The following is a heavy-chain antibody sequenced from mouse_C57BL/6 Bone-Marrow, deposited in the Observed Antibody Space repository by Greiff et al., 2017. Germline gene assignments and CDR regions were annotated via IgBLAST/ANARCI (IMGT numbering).Heavy chain of an antibody. CDR2: IDPSDSYT. Sequence: QVQLQQPGAELVMPGASVKLSCKASGYTFTSYWMHWVKQRPGKGLEWIGEIDPSDSYTNYNQKFKGKSTLTVDKSSSTAYMQLSSLTSEDSAVYYCARNDYDSYWYFDVWGTGTTVTVSS. V-gene: IGHV1-69*01. CDR3: ARNDYDSYWYFDV. D-gene: IGHD2-4*01. CDR1: GYTFTSYW. J-gene: IGHJ1*03.